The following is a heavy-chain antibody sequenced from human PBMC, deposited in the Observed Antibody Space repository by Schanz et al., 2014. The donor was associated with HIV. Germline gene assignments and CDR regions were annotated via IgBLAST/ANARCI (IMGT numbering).Heavy chain of an antibody. Sequence: QVQLVESGGGVVQPGRSLRLSCTASGFTFSSSGMHWVRQPPGKGLEWVSAMSYDGYSKYYADSVKGRFTISRDNSKNSLDLEVSSLTTDDTAIYFCAREGGTSGRNGYFDSWGQGTMVTVSS. J-gene: IGHJ4*03. V-gene: IGHV3-30*19. CDR1: GFTFSSSG. CDR2: MSYDGYSK. CDR3: AREGGTSGRNGYFDS. D-gene: IGHD6-19*01.